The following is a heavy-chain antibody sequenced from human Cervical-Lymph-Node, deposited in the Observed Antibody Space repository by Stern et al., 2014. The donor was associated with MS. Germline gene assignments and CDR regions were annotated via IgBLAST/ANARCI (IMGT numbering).Heavy chain of an antibody. CDR3: ARDQGGLFFDP. Sequence: VQLLESGPGLVKPSETLSLTCTVSGGSISSYYWSWIRQPPGKGLEWIGYIYYSGSTNYNPSLKSRVTISVDTSKNQFSLKLSSVTAADTAVYYCARDQGGLFFDPWGQGTLVTVSS. V-gene: IGHV4-59*01. D-gene: IGHD3-16*01. J-gene: IGHJ5*02. CDR1: GGSISSYY. CDR2: IYYSGST.